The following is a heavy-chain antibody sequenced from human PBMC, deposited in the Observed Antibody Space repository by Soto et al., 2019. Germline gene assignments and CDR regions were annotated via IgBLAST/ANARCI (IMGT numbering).Heavy chain of an antibody. V-gene: IGHV2-5*02. CDR1: GFSLSTSGVG. CDR2: IYWDDDK. D-gene: IGHD7-27*01. Sequence: QITLKESGPTLVKPTQTLTLTCTFSGFSLSTSGVGVGWIRQPPGKALEWLALIYWDDDKRYSPSLKSRLTITKDTSKNNVVITMTNMAPVDTATYYCAHSLIPNWGSRGAFDYWGQGTLVTVSS. J-gene: IGHJ4*02. CDR3: AHSLIPNWGSRGAFDY.